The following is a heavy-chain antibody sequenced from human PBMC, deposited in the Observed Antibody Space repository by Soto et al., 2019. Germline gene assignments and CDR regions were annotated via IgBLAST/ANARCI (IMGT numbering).Heavy chain of an antibody. V-gene: IGHV2-5*04. CDR2: IYWNHSQ. J-gene: IGHJ4*02. CDR3: VHIHAQGLLGFDY. Sequence: QITLKESGPTLVKPTETLTVTCTFSGFSLSSAGVGVGWIRQHPGKALEWLAIIYWNHSQRFRPSLKSRLNVTKEASKNQVVLLMTHLDPADTGTYFCVHIHAQGLLGFDYWGQGVLVTVSS. CDR1: GFSLSSAGVG. D-gene: IGHD1-26*01.